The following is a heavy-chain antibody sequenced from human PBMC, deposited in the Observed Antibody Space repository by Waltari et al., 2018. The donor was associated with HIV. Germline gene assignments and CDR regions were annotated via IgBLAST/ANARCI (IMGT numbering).Heavy chain of an antibody. CDR1: GFNFNNYG. V-gene: IGHV3-48*01. D-gene: IGHD3-10*01. Sequence: EVKLVESGGGLIQPGRSLRLSCAASGFNFNNYGINWVRQAQGKGLELISYFNSASNTMYYADSLKGRITVSRDNAKNLVYLQMNSLRAEDTAVYYCARDQGSMIRGVLAYWGQGTLVTVSS. CDR3: ARDQGSMIRGVLAY. CDR2: FNSASNTM. J-gene: IGHJ4*02.